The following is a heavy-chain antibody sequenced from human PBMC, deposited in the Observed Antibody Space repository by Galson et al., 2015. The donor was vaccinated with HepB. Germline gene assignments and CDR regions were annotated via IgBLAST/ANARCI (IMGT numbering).Heavy chain of an antibody. J-gene: IGHJ5*02. D-gene: IGHD3-10*01. Sequence: QSGAEVKQPGESLRISCKGSEYNFASYWISWVRQMPGKGLEWMAMIDPKNSYTHYSPSFQGHVTLSVDKSITTAYLQLSSLKASDTAIYYCARHGDFLNWFDPWGHGTLVTVSS. CDR1: EYNFASYW. CDR2: IDPKNSYT. V-gene: IGHV5-10-1*01. CDR3: ARHGDFLNWFDP.